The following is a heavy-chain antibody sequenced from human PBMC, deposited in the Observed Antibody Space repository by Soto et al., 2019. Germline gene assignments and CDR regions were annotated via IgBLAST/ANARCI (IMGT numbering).Heavy chain of an antibody. V-gene: IGHV1-69*13. CDR3: ASAFWEKIQLWFREDQEGTARHTDYYYGMDV. J-gene: IGHJ6*02. D-gene: IGHD5-18*01. CDR1: RGTFSSYA. CDR2: IIPIFGTA. Sequence: GASVKVSCKASRGTFSSYAISWVRQAPGQGLEWMGGIIPIFGTANYAQKFQGRVTITADESTSTAYMELSSLRSEDTAVYYCASAFWEKIQLWFREDQEGTARHTDYYYGMDVWGQGTTVTVSS.